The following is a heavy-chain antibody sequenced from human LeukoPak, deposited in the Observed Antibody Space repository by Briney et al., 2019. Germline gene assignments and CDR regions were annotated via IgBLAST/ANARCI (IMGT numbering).Heavy chain of an antibody. CDR3: ARRTYYYDSSGYYLKM. Sequence: ASVKVSCKASGYTFTSYDINWVRQATGQGPEWMGWMNPNSGNTGYAQKFQGRVTMTRNTSISTAYMELSSLRSEDTAVYYCARRTYYYDSSGYYLKMWGQGTLVTVSS. V-gene: IGHV1-8*01. D-gene: IGHD3-22*01. CDR2: MNPNSGNT. J-gene: IGHJ4*02. CDR1: GYTFTSYD.